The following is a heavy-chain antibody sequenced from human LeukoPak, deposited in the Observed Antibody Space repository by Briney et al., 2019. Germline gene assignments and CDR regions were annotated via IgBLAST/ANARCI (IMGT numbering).Heavy chain of an antibody. CDR2: IIPIFGIT. Sequence: SVKVSCKASGDTLSRYAIRWVRQAPGQGLEWMGRIIPIFGITNYAQKFQGRVTITADKSTSTAYMELSSLRSEDTAVYYCAKIVGAAFTLDYWGQGTLVTVSS. D-gene: IGHD1-26*01. V-gene: IGHV1-69*04. J-gene: IGHJ4*02. CDR3: AKIVGAAFTLDY. CDR1: GDTLSRYA.